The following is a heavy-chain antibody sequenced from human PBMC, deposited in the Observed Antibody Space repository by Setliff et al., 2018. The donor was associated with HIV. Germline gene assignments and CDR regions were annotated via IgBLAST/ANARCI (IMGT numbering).Heavy chain of an antibody. J-gene: IGHJ3*01. D-gene: IGHD3-3*01. CDR3: ARHKTNYDFYAFDV. CDR2: IHSSGTT. V-gene: IGHV4-39*01. Sequence: PSETLSLTCTVSGGSFSSSTYSWGWIRQPPGMGLEWMGSIHSSGTTDYNPSLKSRVAMSVDTSRSQFSLKLRSVTAADTAVYYCARHKTNYDFYAFDVWGQGTMVTVSS. CDR1: GGSFSSSTYS.